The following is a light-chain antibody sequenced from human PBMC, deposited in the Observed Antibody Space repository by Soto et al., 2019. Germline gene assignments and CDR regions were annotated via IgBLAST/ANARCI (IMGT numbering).Light chain of an antibody. J-gene: IGLJ2*01. CDR3: QVWDSSTVV. Sequence: SYELTQPLSVSVALGQTARITCGGNNIGNKNVHWYQQKPGQAPVVVIYRDNNRPSGIPDRLSGSNSGNTATLTISRAQAGDEADYYCQVWDSSTVVFGGGTKLTVL. V-gene: IGLV3-9*01. CDR1: NIGNKN. CDR2: RDN.